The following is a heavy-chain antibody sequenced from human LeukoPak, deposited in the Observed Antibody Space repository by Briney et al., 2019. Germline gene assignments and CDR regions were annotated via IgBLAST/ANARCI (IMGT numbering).Heavy chain of an antibody. CDR1: GFTFSSYA. CDR3: AKDQYGEAFDI. CDR2: ISGSGGST. Sequence: GGSLRLSCAASGFTFSSYAMSWVRQAPGKGLEWLSGISGSGGSTDYADSVKGRFTTSRDNSQNTLYLQMNSLRAEDTAVYYCAKDQYGEAFDIWGPGTMVTVSS. J-gene: IGHJ3*02. V-gene: IGHV3-23*01. D-gene: IGHD4-17*01.